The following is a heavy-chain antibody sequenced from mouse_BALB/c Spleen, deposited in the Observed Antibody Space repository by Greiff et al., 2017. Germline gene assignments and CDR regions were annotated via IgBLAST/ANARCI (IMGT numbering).Heavy chain of an antibody. V-gene: IGHV1-67*01. Sequence: VQLVESGPELVRPGVSVKISCKGSGYTFTDYAMHWVKQSHAKSLEWIGVISTYSGNTNYNQKFKGKATMTVDKSSSTAYMELARLTSEDSAIYYCASEVRYAMDYWGQGTSVTVSS. CDR2: ISTYSGNT. D-gene: IGHD2-14*01. CDR1: GYTFTDYA. CDR3: ASEVRYAMDY. J-gene: IGHJ4*01.